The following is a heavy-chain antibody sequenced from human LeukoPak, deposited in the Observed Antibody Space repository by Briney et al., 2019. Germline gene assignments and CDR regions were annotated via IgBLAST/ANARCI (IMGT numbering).Heavy chain of an antibody. CDR3: TITYGSSGGAFDI. CDR2: ISYDGSNK. CDR1: GXTFSSYA. D-gene: IGHD6-25*01. Sequence: GGSLRLSCAASGXTFSSYAVHWVRQAPGKGLEWVAVISYDGSNKYYADSVKGRFTISRDNSKHTMYLQMNSLRAEDTAVYYCTITYGSSGGAFDIWGQGTMVTVSS. J-gene: IGHJ3*02. V-gene: IGHV3-30-3*01.